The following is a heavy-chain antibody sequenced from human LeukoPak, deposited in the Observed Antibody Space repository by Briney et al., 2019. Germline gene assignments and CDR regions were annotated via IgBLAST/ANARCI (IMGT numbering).Heavy chain of an antibody. V-gene: IGHV4-59*10. CDR1: GGSFSGYY. CDR3: ARGPPRYTSY. D-gene: IGHD5-18*01. Sequence: SETLSLTCAVYGGSFSGYYWSWIRQPAGKGLEWIGHIYTPGSTKYNPSLKSRVTMSVDTSKNQFSLKLTSVTAADTAVYYCARGPPRYTSYWGQGALVTVSS. CDR2: IYTPGST. J-gene: IGHJ4*02.